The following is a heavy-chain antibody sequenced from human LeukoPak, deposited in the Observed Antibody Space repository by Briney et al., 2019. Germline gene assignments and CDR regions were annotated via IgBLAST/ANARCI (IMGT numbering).Heavy chain of an antibody. Sequence: ASVKVSCKASGYTFTSYGISWVRQAPGQGLEWMGWISAYNGNTNYAQKLQGRVTMTTDTSTSTAYMELRSLRSDDTAVYYCARDKSPTGPGGQGMDYFDYWGQGTLVTVSS. CDR1: GYTFTSYG. CDR2: ISAYNGNT. J-gene: IGHJ4*02. V-gene: IGHV1-18*01. CDR3: ARDKSPTGPGGQGMDYFDY. D-gene: IGHD1-1*01.